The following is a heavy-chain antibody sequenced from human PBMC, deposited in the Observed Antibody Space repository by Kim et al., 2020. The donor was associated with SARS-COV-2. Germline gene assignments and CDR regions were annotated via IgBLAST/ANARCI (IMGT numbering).Heavy chain of an antibody. CDR3: AHTQWLVHWFDP. CDR2: K. Sequence: KRYSPSLKSRLTITKDTSKNQLVLTMTNMDPVDTATYYCAHTQWLVHWFDPWGQGTLVTVSS. D-gene: IGHD6-19*01. V-gene: IGHV2-5*01. J-gene: IGHJ5*02.